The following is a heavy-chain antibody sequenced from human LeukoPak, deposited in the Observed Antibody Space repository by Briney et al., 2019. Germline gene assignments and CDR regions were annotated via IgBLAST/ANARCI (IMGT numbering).Heavy chain of an antibody. V-gene: IGHV1-69*13. D-gene: IGHD4-11*01. J-gene: IGHJ6*03. CDR1: GGTFSSYA. CDR2: IIPIFGTA. CDR3: ARGGGLHLHYYYYYMDV. Sequence: SVKVSCKASGGTFSSYAISWVRQAPGQGLEWMGGIIPIFGTANYAQKFQGRVTITADESTSTAYMELSSLRSEDTAVYYCARGGGLHLHYYYYYMDVWGKGTTVTVSS.